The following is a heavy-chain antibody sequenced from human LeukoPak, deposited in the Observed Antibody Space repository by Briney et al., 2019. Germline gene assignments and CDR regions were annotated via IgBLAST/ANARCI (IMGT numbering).Heavy chain of an antibody. V-gene: IGHV3-53*01. CDR3: ARDRDYVGYFDY. Sequence: GGSLRLSCAASGFTVSSNYMSWVRQAPGKGLEWVSVIYSGGSTYYADSVKGRFTISRDNSKNTLYLQVNSLRAEDTAVYYCARDRDYVGYFDYWGQGTLVTVSS. D-gene: IGHD4-17*01. J-gene: IGHJ4*02. CDR2: IYSGGST. CDR1: GFTVSSNY.